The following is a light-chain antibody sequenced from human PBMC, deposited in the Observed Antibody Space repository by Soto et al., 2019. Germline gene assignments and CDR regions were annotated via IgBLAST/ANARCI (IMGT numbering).Light chain of an antibody. CDR3: QQSYIYCFT. CDR1: QSIGSY. CDR2: AAT. V-gene: IGKV1-39*01. J-gene: IGKJ2*01. Sequence: DIQMTQSPSSLSASVGDRVTITCRASQSIGSYLHWYQQKPRTAPKLLIYAATTLQSGVPSRFRGSGSGTAFTLTIISLQPADFATYSCQQSYIYCFTFGQGTPLEIK.